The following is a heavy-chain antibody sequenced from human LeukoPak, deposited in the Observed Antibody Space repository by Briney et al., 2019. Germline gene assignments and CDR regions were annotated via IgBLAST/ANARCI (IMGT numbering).Heavy chain of an antibody. CDR3: ARLQWELLSNNYYYYMDV. CDR2: IYTSGPT. Sequence: SDPLSLLCTVSGRYISSYDWSCIRGPAGGALEWIGCIYTSGPTSYNPSLKCRVTISVDKSKNQCSLKLNSVTAADTAVYYCARLQWELLSNNYYYYMDVWGKGTTVTVSS. CDR1: GRYISSYD. V-gene: IGHV4-4*07. D-gene: IGHD1-26*01. J-gene: IGHJ6*03.